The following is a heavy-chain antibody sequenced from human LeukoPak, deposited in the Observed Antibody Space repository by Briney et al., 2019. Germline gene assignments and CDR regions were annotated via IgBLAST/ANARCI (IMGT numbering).Heavy chain of an antibody. J-gene: IGHJ4*02. CDR1: GFIFSSYG. Sequence: PGGSLRLSCAASGFIFSSYGMHWVRQAPGKGLEWVAFIRYDGSKKYYADSVKGRFTISRDNSKNTLYLQMNNLRAEDTAVYYCAPRVVGSAPFDYWGQGTLVTVSS. CDR3: APRVVGSAPFDY. CDR2: IRYDGSKK. V-gene: IGHV3-30*02. D-gene: IGHD2-15*01.